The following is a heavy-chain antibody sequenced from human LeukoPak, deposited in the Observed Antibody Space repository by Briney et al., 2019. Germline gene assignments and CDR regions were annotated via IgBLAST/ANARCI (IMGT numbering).Heavy chain of an antibody. D-gene: IGHD3-22*01. CDR3: AREITMMGQKARYNWFDP. CDR2: IIPILGTA. Sequence: ASVKVSCKASGGTFSSYAISWVRQAPGQGLEWMGRIIPILGTANYAQKFQGRVAITADKSTSTAYMELSSLRSENTAVYYCAREITMMGQKARYNWFDPWGQGTLVTVSS. V-gene: IGHV1-69*04. J-gene: IGHJ5*02. CDR1: GGTFSSYA.